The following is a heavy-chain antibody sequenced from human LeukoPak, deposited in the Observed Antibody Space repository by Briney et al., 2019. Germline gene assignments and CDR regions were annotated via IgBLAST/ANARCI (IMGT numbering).Heavy chain of an antibody. CDR3: AVGGSDYYYGMDV. J-gene: IGHJ6*02. Sequence: PGGSLRLSCAASGFTFSSYGMHWVRQAPGKGLEWVAVISYDGGNKYYADPVKGRFTISRDNSKNTLYLQMNSLRAEDTAVYYCAVGGSDYYYGMDVWGQGTTVTVSS. CDR1: GFTFSSYG. V-gene: IGHV3-30*03. D-gene: IGHD3-16*01. CDR2: ISYDGGNK.